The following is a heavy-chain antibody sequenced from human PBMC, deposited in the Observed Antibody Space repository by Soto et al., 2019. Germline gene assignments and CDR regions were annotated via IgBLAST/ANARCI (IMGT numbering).Heavy chain of an antibody. D-gene: IGHD3-10*01. V-gene: IGHV1-69*13. Sequence: SVKVSCKASGGTFSSYAISWVRQAPGQGLEWMGGIIPIFGTANYAQKFQGRVTITADESTSTAYMEQSSLRSEDTAVYYCARVWFGESSFDYWGQGTLVTVSS. CDR2: IIPIFGTA. CDR3: ARVWFGESSFDY. CDR1: GGTFSSYA. J-gene: IGHJ4*02.